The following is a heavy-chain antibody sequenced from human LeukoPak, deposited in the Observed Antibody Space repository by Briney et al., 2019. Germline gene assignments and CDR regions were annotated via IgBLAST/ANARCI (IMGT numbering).Heavy chain of an antibody. J-gene: IGHJ4*02. D-gene: IGHD6-13*01. CDR1: RFTFSNYA. V-gene: IGHV3-23*01. CDR2: ISASAGTT. CDR3: AKGGSSWSYYFDY. Sequence: PGGSLRLSCAASRFTFSNYAMTWVRQTPGKGLEWVSAISASAGTTYDADSVKGRFAISRDNSKNTLYLQMNSLRSDDTALYYCAKGGSSWSYYFDYWGQGTLVTVSS.